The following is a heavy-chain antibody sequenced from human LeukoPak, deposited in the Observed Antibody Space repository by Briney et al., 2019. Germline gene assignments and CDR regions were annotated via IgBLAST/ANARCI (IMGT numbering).Heavy chain of an antibody. J-gene: IGHJ4*02. CDR2: IYFTGRT. Sequence: KPSETLPLTCTVSGGSISSYYWSWIRLPPGKGLEWIAYIYFTGRTQYNPSLKSRVTISEDTSKNQFSLRLSSVTPADTAVYYCARGGYDSDFDYWGQGTLVTVS. V-gene: IGHV4-59*01. CDR1: GGSISSYY. CDR3: ARGGYDSDFDY. D-gene: IGHD3-3*01.